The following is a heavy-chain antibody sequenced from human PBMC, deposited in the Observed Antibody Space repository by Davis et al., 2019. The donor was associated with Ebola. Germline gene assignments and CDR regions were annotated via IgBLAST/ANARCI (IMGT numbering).Heavy chain of an antibody. V-gene: IGHV3-21*01. Sequence: GGSLRLSCAASGFTFSSYSMNWVRQAPGKGLEWVSSISSSSSYIYYADSVKGRFTISRDNAKNSLYLQMNSLRAEDTAVYYCARALSTATGTTLRPHYYYYYGMDVWGQGTTVTVSS. CDR2: ISSSSSYI. D-gene: IGHD1-1*01. CDR1: GFTFSSYS. J-gene: IGHJ6*02. CDR3: ARALSTATGTTLRPHYYYYYGMDV.